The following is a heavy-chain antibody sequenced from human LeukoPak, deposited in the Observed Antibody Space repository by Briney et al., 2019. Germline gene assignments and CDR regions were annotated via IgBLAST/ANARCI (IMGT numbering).Heavy chain of an antibody. D-gene: IGHD1-1*01. J-gene: IGHJ4*02. CDR3: VRAPDLGTPYYFDY. CDR1: GGTFSSYA. Sequence: SVTVSCKASGGTFSSYAISWVRQAPGQGLEWMGGIIPIFGTANYAQKFQGRVTTTADESTSTAYMELSSLRSEDTAVYYCVRAPDLGTPYYFDYWGQGTLVTVSS. V-gene: IGHV1-69*13. CDR2: IIPIFGTA.